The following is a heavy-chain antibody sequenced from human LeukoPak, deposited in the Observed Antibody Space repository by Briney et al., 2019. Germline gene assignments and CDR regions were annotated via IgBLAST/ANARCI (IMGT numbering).Heavy chain of an antibody. CDR2: ISAYNGNT. D-gene: IGHD3-10*01. V-gene: IGHV1-18*01. CDR3: ARDPDRGFGELSFDY. CDR1: GYTLTSYG. J-gene: IGHJ4*02. Sequence: GASVKVSCKASGYTLTSYGISWVRQAPGQGLEWMGWISAYNGNTNYAQKLQGRVTMTTDTSTSTAYMELRSLRSDDTAVYYCARDPDRGFGELSFDYWGQGTLVTVSS.